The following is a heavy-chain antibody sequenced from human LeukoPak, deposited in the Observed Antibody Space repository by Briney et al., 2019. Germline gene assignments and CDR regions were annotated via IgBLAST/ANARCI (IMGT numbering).Heavy chain of an antibody. V-gene: IGHV3-48*03. J-gene: IGHJ4*02. D-gene: IGHD3-22*01. CDR1: GFTFSSYE. CDR3: ARDSSGYQ. CDR2: LSSSGSTI. Sequence: PGGSLRLSCAASGFTFSSYEMNWVRQAPGKGLEWVSYLSSSGSTIYYADSVKGQFTISRDNAKNSLYLERNSLRVEDTAVYYCARDSSGYQWGQGTLVTVSS.